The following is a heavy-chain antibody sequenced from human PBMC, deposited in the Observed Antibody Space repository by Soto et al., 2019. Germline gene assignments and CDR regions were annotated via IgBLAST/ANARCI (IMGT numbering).Heavy chain of an antibody. CDR2: INPSGVTI. J-gene: IGHJ4*02. V-gene: IGHV1-46*01. D-gene: IGHD1-1*01. Sequence: GASVKVSCKASGYTSTGYHIHWVRQAPRQGLEWMGIINPSGVTISHAQRFQGRLTMTRDTSTSTVYMELSSLRSEDTAIYYCAREGVGTFFFDYWGQGTLVTVSS. CDR3: AREGVGTFFFDY. CDR1: GYTSTGYH.